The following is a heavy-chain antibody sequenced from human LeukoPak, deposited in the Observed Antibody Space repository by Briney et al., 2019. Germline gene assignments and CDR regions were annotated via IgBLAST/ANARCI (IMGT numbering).Heavy chain of an antibody. Sequence: PGGSLRLSCAASGFTFINYNMNWLRQAPGKGLEWVSYISGTDSTVYYAAPVKGRSTISSNNTKNSLYLQMNNLRAEDTAVYYGASNRGSYLRGQGTLVTVSS. CDR3: ASNRGSYL. CDR1: GFTFINYN. D-gene: IGHD1-26*01. CDR2: ISGTDSTV. J-gene: IGHJ4*02. V-gene: IGHV3-48*01.